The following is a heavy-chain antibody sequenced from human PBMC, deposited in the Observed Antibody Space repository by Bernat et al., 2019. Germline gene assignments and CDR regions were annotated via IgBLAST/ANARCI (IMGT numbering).Heavy chain of an antibody. D-gene: IGHD6-13*01. V-gene: IGHV1-69*04. CDR2: IIPILGIA. CDR3: ARDHLILPHRIDIAAALDAFDI. Sequence: QVQLVQSGAEVKKPGSSVKVSCKASGGTFSSYAISWVRQAPGQGLEWMGRIIPILGIANYAQKFQGRVTITADKSTSTAYMELSSLRSEDTAVYYCARDHLILPHRIDIAAALDAFDIWGQGTMVTVSS. CDR1: GGTFSSYA. J-gene: IGHJ3*02.